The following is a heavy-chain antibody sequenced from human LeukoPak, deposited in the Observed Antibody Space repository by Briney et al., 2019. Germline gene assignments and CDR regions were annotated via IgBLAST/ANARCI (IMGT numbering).Heavy chain of an antibody. V-gene: IGHV3-21*01. J-gene: IGHJ3*02. Sequence: GGSLRLSCAASGLTFSSYSMNWVRQAPGKGLEWVSSISSSSSYIYYADSVKGRFTISRDNAENSLYLQMNSLRAEDTAVYYCARDYSVVVPAATDAFDIWGQGTMVTVSS. D-gene: IGHD2-2*01. CDR2: ISSSSSYI. CDR1: GLTFSSYS. CDR3: ARDYSVVVPAATDAFDI.